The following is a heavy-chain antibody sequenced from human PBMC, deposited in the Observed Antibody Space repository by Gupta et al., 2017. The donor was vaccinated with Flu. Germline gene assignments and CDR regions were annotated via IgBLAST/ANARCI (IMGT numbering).Heavy chain of an antibody. CDR2: INSDGSST. Sequence: VQLVESGGGFVQPGGCPRLSCADSRFTFSSYWMHWVRQAPGKVLVWVSRINSDGSSTSYADSVKGRFTISRDNAKNTLYLQMNSLRAEDTAVYYCARGDGYNCNYWGQGPLVTVSS. J-gene: IGHJ4*02. CDR3: ARGDGYNCNY. D-gene: IGHD5-12*01. CDR1: RFTFSSYW. V-gene: IGHV3-74*01.